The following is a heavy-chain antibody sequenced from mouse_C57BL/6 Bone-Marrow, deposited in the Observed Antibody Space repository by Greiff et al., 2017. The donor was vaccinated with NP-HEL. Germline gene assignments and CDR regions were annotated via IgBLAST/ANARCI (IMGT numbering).Heavy chain of an antibody. Sequence: VQLQQPGAELVKPGASVKLSCKASGYTFTSYWMQWVKQRPGQGLEWIGEIDPSDSYTNYNQKFKGKATLTADTSSSTAYMQLSSLTSEDSAVYYCARGDYWGKGTTLTVSS. J-gene: IGHJ2*01. V-gene: IGHV1-50*01. CDR3: ARGDY. CDR2: IDPSDSYT. CDR1: GYTFTSYW.